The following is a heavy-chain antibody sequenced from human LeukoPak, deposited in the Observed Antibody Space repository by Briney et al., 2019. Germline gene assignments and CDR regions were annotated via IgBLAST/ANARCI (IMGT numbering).Heavy chain of an antibody. J-gene: IGHJ4*02. Sequence: PGGSLRLSCAASGFTFSSYSMNWVRQAPGKGLEWVSSISSSSSYIYYADSVKGRFTISRDNAKNSLYLQINSLRAEDTAVYYCARDGPPSGYPDYWGQGTLVTVSS. CDR1: GFTFSSYS. CDR2: ISSSSSYI. V-gene: IGHV3-21*01. CDR3: ARDGPPSGYPDY. D-gene: IGHD3-3*01.